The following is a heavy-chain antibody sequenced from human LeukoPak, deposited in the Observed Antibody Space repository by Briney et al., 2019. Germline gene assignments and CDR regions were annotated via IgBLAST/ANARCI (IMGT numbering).Heavy chain of an antibody. J-gene: IGHJ6*03. CDR1: GGSINTYY. CDR2: LLNSGST. Sequence: SETLSLTCTVSGGSINTYYWSWIRQPPGKGLEWIGNLLNSGSTDYHPSLKSRVTISVDTSKNQFSLKLSSVTAADTAVYYCARGRFVVVPAAMYYYYYYMDVWGKGTTVTVSS. V-gene: IGHV4-4*09. CDR3: ARGRFVVVPAAMYYYYYYMDV. D-gene: IGHD2-2*01.